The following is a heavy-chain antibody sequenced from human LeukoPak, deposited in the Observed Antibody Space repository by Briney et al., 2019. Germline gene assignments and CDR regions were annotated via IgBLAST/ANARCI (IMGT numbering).Heavy chain of an antibody. D-gene: IGHD1-26*01. CDR3: ARDIDSGSYSDYYYGMDV. CDR2: INPSGGST. CDR1: GYTFTSYY. Sequence: ASVKVSCKASGYTFTSYYMHWVRQAPGQGLEWMGIINPSGGSTSYAQKFQGRVTMTRDTSTSTVYMELSSLRSEDTAVYYCARDIDSGSYSDYYYGMDVWAKGPRSPSP. V-gene: IGHV1-46*01. J-gene: IGHJ6*02.